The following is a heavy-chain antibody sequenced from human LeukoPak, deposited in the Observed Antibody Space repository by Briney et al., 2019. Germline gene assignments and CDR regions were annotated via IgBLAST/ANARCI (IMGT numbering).Heavy chain of an antibody. CDR1: GYTFTAYY. D-gene: IGHD5-24*01. V-gene: IGHV1-2*02. Sequence: ASVKVSCKAYGYTFTAYYMHWVRQAPGQGPEWMGWINPKSGDTNYAQKFQGRVTMTRDTSISTGYTELSRLTSGDTAVYYCARETGQFEHDSWGQGTLVTVSP. CDR3: ARETGQFEHDS. J-gene: IGHJ4*02. CDR2: INPKSGDT.